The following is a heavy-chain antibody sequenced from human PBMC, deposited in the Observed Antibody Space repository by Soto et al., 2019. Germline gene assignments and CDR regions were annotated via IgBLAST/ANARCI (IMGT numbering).Heavy chain of an antibody. CDR2: IKPDGNKQ. CDR3: AREDFDGKPRAFDM. Sequence: EVQLVESGGALVQPGGSLRLSCAASGLTFSRYWMTWVRQAPGKGLEWVDNIKPDGNKQNYVDSVKGRFTISRDNAKNSLVRQMNPLRAEDTAVDYCAREDFDGKPRAFDMWGQGTVVTVSS. J-gene: IGHJ3*02. CDR1: GLTFSRYW. V-gene: IGHV3-7*03.